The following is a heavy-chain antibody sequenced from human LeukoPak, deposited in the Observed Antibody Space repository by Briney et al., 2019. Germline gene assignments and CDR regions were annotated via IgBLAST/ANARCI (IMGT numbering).Heavy chain of an antibody. CDR2: ISGGGDSI. CDR3: AKGHSSSSGKFDY. V-gene: IGHV3-23*01. D-gene: IGHD6-6*01. J-gene: IGHJ4*02. Sequence: GGSLRLSCAASGFTFSNYAMSWVRQAPGKGLDWVSTISGGGDSIHYADSVKGRFTISRDNSKDTLYLQMNSLRAGDTAVYYCAKGHSSSSGKFDYWGQGTLVTVSS. CDR1: GFTFSNYA.